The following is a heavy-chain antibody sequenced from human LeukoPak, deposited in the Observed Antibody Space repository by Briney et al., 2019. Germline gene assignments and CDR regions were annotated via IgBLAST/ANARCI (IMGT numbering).Heavy chain of an antibody. CDR1: GGSISSYY. J-gene: IGHJ5*02. CDR3: SKGGSSWYNWFDP. Sequence: SETLSLTCTVSGGSISSYYWSWTRQSAGKGLEWIGRIYSTGSTNYNPSLKSRVTMSIDTSKNQFSLNLSSVTAADTAIYYCSKGGSSWYNWFDPWGQGTLVTVSS. CDR2: IYSTGST. D-gene: IGHD6-13*01. V-gene: IGHV4-4*07.